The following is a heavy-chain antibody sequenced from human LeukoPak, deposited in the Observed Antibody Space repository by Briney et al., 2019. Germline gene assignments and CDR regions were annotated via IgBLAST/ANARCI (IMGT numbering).Heavy chain of an antibody. CDR1: GDSISSHY. CDR2: IHYSGNA. Sequence: PSETLSLTCTVSGDSISSHYWSWVRQPPGKGLEWIGYIHYSGNANYNSSLKSRVTISVDTSKNQFSLRVSSVTAADTAVYYCARHAGADGSNWYSVDFWGQGTLVTVSS. V-gene: IGHV4-59*08. D-gene: IGHD6-13*01. CDR3: ARHAGADGSNWYSVDF. J-gene: IGHJ4*02.